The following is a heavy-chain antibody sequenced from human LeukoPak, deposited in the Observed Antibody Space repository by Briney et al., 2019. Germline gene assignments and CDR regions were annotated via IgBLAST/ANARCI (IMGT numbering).Heavy chain of an antibody. D-gene: IGHD2-2*01. CDR2: ISGSGGST. CDR1: GFTFSSYS. CDR3: AKARSIVVVPAASDY. Sequence: GGSLRLSCAASGFTFSSYSMNWVRQAPGKGLEWVSAISGSGGSTYYADSVKGRFTISRDNSKNTLYLQMNSLRAEDTAVYYCAKARSIVVVPAASDYWGQGTLVTVSS. J-gene: IGHJ4*02. V-gene: IGHV3-23*01.